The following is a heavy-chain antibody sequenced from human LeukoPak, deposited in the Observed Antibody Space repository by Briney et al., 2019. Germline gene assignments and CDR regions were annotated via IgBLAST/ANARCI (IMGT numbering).Heavy chain of an antibody. Sequence: GGSLRLSCAASGFTFSSYAMHWVRQAPGKGLEWVAVISYDGSNKYYADSVKGRFTISRDNSKNTLYLQMNSLRAEDTAVYYCARARAVDDAFDIWGQGTMVTVSS. D-gene: IGHD4-23*01. CDR2: ISYDGSNK. V-gene: IGHV3-30-3*01. J-gene: IGHJ3*02. CDR3: ARARAVDDAFDI. CDR1: GFTFSSYA.